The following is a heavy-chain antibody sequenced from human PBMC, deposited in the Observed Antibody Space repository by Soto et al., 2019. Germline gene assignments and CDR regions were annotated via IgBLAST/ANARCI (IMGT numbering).Heavy chain of an antibody. CDR3: ARDPGVVTARYYFDY. D-gene: IGHD2-21*02. V-gene: IGHV3-33*01. Sequence: QVQLVESGGGVVQSGRSLRLSCAASGFTFSSYGMHWVRQAPGKGLEWVAVIWYDGSNKYYADSVKGRFTISRDNSKNTLYLQMNSLRAEDTAVYYCARDPGVVTARYYFDYWGQGTLVTVSS. CDR1: GFTFSSYG. J-gene: IGHJ4*02. CDR2: IWYDGSNK.